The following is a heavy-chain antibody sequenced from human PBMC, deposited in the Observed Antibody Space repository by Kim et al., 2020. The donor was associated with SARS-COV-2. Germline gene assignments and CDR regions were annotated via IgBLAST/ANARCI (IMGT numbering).Heavy chain of an antibody. CDR2: IDPSDSYT. Sequence: GESLKISCKGSGYSFTSYWISWVRQMPGKGLEWMGRIDPSDSYTNYSPSFQGHVTISADKSISTAYLQWSSLKASDTAMYYCARLGVAAADRPEFNPWGQGTLVTVSS. D-gene: IGHD6-13*01. CDR3: ARLGVAAADRPEFNP. V-gene: IGHV5-10-1*01. CDR1: GYSFTSYW. J-gene: IGHJ5*02.